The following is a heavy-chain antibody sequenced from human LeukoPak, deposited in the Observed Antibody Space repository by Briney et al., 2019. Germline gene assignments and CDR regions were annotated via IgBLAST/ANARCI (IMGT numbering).Heavy chain of an antibody. CDR1: GFTFSSYA. D-gene: IGHD2-2*01. J-gene: IGHJ4*02. CDR3: ARDGEDIVVVPAATSRFDY. Sequence: GRSLRLSCAASGFTFSSYAMHWVRQAPGKGLEWVAVISYDGGNKYYADSVKGRFTISRDNSKNTLYLQMNSLRAEDTAVYYCARDGEDIVVVPAATSRFDYWGQGTLVTVSS. V-gene: IGHV3-30*04. CDR2: ISYDGGNK.